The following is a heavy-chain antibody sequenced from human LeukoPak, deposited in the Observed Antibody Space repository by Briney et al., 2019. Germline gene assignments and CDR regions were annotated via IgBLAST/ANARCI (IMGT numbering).Heavy chain of an antibody. D-gene: IGHD3-22*01. V-gene: IGHV4-34*01. CDR3: ARVLGYYYDSSGYNWFDP. CDR1: GGSFSGYY. J-gene: IGHJ5*02. CDR2: INHSGST. Sequence: SETLSLTCAVYGGSFSGYYWSWIRQPPGKGLEWIGEINHSGSTNYNPSLKSRVTISVDTSKHQFSLKLSSVTAADTAVYYCARVLGYYYDSSGYNWFDPWGQGTLVTVSS.